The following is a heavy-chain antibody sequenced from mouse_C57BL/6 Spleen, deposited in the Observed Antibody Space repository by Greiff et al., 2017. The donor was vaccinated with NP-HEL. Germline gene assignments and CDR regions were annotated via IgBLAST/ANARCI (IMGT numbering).Heavy chain of an antibody. Sequence: EVQLQQSGPELVKPGASVKISCKASGYSFTGYYMHWVKQSSEKSLEWIGEINPSTGGTSYNQKFKGKATLTGDKSSSTVYLQLKSLTSEDSAVYYCARRITFEYWGQGTTLTGYS. CDR2: INPSTGGT. V-gene: IGHV1-43*01. CDR3: ARRITFEY. D-gene: IGHD1-1*01. J-gene: IGHJ2*01. CDR1: GYSFTGYY.